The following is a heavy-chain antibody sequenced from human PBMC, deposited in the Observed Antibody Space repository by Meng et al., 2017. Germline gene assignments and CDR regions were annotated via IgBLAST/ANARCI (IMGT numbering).Heavy chain of an antibody. V-gene: IGHV3-74*01. J-gene: IGHJ5*02. D-gene: IGHD6-19*01. CDR2: SNSDGSST. Sequence: VGSGVAFFSPGGSRRVYGAALGFTFSLHCMHWDLQAPGKGLGGVARSNSDGSSTSYADCVKGHITISRDNAQNTLYLQMNSLRAEDTAAYYCAREPRTALSSSNWFDPWGQGTLVTVSS. CDR3: AREPRTALSSSNWFDP. CDR1: GFTFSLHC.